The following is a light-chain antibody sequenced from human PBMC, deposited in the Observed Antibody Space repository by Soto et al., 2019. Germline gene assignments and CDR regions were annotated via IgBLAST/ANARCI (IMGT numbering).Light chain of an antibody. Sequence: AIRMTQSPSSLSASTGDRVTITCRASQGISSYLAWYQQKPGKAPKLLIYAASTLQSGVPSRFSGSGSGTDFNLTLSCLQSEDFATYYCQQYYSYPLTFGGGTKVEIK. CDR1: QGISSY. CDR3: QQYYSYPLT. J-gene: IGKJ4*01. V-gene: IGKV1-8*01. CDR2: AAS.